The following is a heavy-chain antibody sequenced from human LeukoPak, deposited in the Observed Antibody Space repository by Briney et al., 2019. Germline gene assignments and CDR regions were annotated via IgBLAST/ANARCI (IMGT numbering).Heavy chain of an antibody. V-gene: IGHV4-34*01. Sequence: SETLSLTCAVYGGSFSGYYWSWIRQPPGKGLEWVGEINHSGSTNYNPSLKSRVTMSVDTSKNQFSLKLSSVTAADTAVYYCARVSFFWSGDMGNYYYYMDVWGKGTTVTVSS. CDR1: GGSFSGYY. D-gene: IGHD3-3*01. CDR2: INHSGST. J-gene: IGHJ6*03. CDR3: ARVSFFWSGDMGNYYYYMDV.